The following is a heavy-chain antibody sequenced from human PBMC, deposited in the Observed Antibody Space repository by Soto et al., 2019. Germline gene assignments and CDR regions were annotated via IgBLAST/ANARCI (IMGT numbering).Heavy chain of an antibody. Sequence: CVSQDPGKGLEWVSAISGSGGSTYYADSVKGRFTISRDNSKNTLYLQMNSLRAEDTAVYYCAKPFLSLTEAFDIWGQGTMVTVSS. J-gene: IGHJ3*02. D-gene: IGHD3-16*02. CDR3: AKPFLSLTEAFDI. CDR2: ISGSGGST. V-gene: IGHV3-23*01.